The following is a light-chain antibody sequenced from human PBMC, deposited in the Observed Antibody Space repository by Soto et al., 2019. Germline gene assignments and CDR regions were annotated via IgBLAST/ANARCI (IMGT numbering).Light chain of an antibody. CDR2: EVS. CDR1: SSDVGGYNY. V-gene: IGLV2-8*01. CDR3: SSFTGSNNHVV. J-gene: IGLJ2*01. Sequence: QSALTQPPSASGSPGQSVTISCTGTSSDVGGYNYVSWYQQYPGKAPKLMIYEVSKRPSGIPVRFSGSKSGNTASLTVSGLQAEDEADYYCSSFTGSNNHVVFGGGTKLTVL.